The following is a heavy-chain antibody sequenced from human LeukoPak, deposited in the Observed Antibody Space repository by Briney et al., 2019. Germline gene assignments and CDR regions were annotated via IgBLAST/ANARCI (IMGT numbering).Heavy chain of an antibody. CDR3: ARESMVRGRRTYAFDI. CDR2: IYYSGST. Sequence: PSETLSLTCTVSGGSISSSSYYWGWIRQPPGKGLEWIGSIYYSGSTYYNPSLKSRVTISVDTSKNQFSLKLSSVTAADTAVYYCARESMVRGRRTYAFDIWGQGTMVTVSS. CDR1: GGSISSSSYY. D-gene: IGHD3-10*01. V-gene: IGHV4-39*07. J-gene: IGHJ3*02.